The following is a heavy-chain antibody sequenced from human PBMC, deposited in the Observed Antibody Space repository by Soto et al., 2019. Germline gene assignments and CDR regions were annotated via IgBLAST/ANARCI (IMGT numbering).Heavy chain of an antibody. Sequence: GGSLRLSCAASGFTFSSYAMSWVRQAPGKGLEWVSAISGSGGSTYYADSVKGRFTISRDNSKNTLYLQMNSLRAEDTAVYYFAKGVYYDILTGPPSWFDPWGQGTLVTVSS. V-gene: IGHV3-23*01. J-gene: IGHJ5*02. D-gene: IGHD3-9*01. CDR2: ISGSGGST. CDR3: AKGVYYDILTGPPSWFDP. CDR1: GFTFSSYA.